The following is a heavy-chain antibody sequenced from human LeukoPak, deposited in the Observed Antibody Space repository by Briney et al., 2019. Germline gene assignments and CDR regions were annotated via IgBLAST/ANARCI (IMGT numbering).Heavy chain of an antibody. Sequence: PVGSLRLSCAASGFTFSSYAMSCVRQAPGKRLEWVSAISGSGGSTYYADSVKGRFTISRDNSKNTLYLQMNSLRAEDTAVYDCAKDYEYGSGSYLGCYFDYWGQGTLVTVSS. D-gene: IGHD3-10*01. CDR2: ISGSGGST. CDR1: GFTFSSYA. V-gene: IGHV3-23*01. CDR3: AKDYEYGSGSYLGCYFDY. J-gene: IGHJ4*02.